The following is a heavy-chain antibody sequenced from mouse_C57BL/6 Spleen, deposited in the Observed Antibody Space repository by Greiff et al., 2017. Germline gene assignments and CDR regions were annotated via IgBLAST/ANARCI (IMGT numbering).Heavy chain of an antibody. CDR1: GFTFSSYA. CDR3: ARDNDFYNDGSRQDWYFDV. D-gene: IGHD1-1*01. V-gene: IGHV5-4*01. Sequence: EVKLQESGGGLVKPGGSLKLSCAASGFTFSSYAMSWVRQTPEKRLEWVATISDGGSYTYYPDNVKGRFTISRDNAKNNLYLQMSHLKSEDTAMYYCARDNDFYNDGSRQDWYFDVWGTGTTVTVSS. CDR2: ISDGGSYT. J-gene: IGHJ1*03.